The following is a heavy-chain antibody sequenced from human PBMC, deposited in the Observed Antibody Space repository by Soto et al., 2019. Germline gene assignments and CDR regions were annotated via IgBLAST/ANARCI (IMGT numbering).Heavy chain of an antibody. CDR3: ARDPYCSSTSYYTESLNYYYYGMDV. V-gene: IGHV1-69*06. Sequence: SVKVSCKASGGTFSSYAISWVRQAPGQGLEWMGGIIPIFGTATYAQKFQGRVTITADKSTSTAYMELSSLRSEDTAVYYCARDPYCSSTSYYTESLNYYYYGMDVWGQGTTVTVSS. D-gene: IGHD2-2*02. CDR2: IIPIFGTA. J-gene: IGHJ6*02. CDR1: GGTFSSYA.